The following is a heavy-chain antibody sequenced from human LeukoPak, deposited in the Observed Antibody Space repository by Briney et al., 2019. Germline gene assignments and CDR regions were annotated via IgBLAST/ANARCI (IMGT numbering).Heavy chain of an antibody. CDR3: ARENYYDSSGYYTGLDY. D-gene: IGHD3-22*01. Sequence: GRSLRLSCAASGFTFSSYGMHWVRQAPGKGLEWVAVIWFDGSNKYYADSVKGRFTISRDNSKNTLYLQMNSLRAEDTAVYYCARENYYDSSGYYTGLDYWGQGTLVTVSS. V-gene: IGHV3-33*01. CDR1: GFTFSSYG. CDR2: IWFDGSNK. J-gene: IGHJ4*02.